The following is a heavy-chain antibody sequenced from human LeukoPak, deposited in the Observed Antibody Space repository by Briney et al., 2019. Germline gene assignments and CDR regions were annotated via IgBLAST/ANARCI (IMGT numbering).Heavy chain of an antibody. CDR2: IYTSGST. J-gene: IGHJ4*02. CDR1: GGSISSGSYY. Sequence: PSETLSLTCTVSGGSISSGSYYWSWIRQPAGKGLEWIGRIYTSGSTNYNPSLKSRVTISVDTSKNQFSLKLSSVTAADTAVYYCARDGTADGTFDYSGQGTLVTVSS. CDR3: ARDGTADGTFDY. D-gene: IGHD6-13*01. V-gene: IGHV4-61*02.